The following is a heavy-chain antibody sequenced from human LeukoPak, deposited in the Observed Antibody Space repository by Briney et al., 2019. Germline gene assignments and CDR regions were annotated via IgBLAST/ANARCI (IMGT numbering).Heavy chain of an antibody. J-gene: IGHJ6*03. V-gene: IGHV3-30*18. D-gene: IGHD6-19*01. CDR1: AFTFSSFG. CDR3: VKTGRFTVAGTRGHYYYYYYMDV. CDR2: ISDDGSYK. Sequence: QAGGSLRPSSAASAFTFSSFGLPWVAQAPGQGLEGWAVISDDGSYKNYIDSGKGRFTISSDNSKNTLYLQMSSLGAEDTAVYSCVKTGRFTVAGTRGHYYYYYYMDVWGKGTTVTVSS.